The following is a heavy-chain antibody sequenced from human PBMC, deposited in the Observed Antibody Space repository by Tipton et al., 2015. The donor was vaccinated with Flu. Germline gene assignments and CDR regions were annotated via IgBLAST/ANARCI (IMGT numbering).Heavy chain of an antibody. CDR3: ARAGDGYIHAFDI. Sequence: TLSLTCTVSGGSISSYYWSWIRQPPGKGLEWIGYIYYSGSTNYNPSLKSRVTISVDTSKNQFSLKLSSVTAAGTAVHYCARAGDGYIHAFDIWGQGTMVTVSS. J-gene: IGHJ3*02. CDR1: GGSISSYY. CDR2: IYYSGST. D-gene: IGHD5-24*01. V-gene: IGHV4-59*01.